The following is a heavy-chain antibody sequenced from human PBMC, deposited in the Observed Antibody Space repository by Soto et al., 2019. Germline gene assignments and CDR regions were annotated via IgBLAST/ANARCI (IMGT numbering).Heavy chain of an antibody. D-gene: IGHD2-2*01. V-gene: IGHV1-69*01. CDR1: GGTFSSYA. CDR2: IIPISGTA. CDR3: ARSQGSSTSLEIYYYYYYGMDV. J-gene: IGHJ6*02. Sequence: QVQLVQSGAEVKKPGSSVKVSCKASGGTFSSYAISWVQQAPGQGLEWMGGIIPISGTANYAQKFQGRVTITADESTSTAYMELSSLRSEDMAVYYCARSQGSSTSLEIYYYYYYGMDVWGQGTTVTVSS.